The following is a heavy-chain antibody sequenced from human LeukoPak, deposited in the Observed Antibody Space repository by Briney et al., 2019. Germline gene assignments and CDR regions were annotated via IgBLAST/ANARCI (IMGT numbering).Heavy chain of an antibody. V-gene: IGHV1-3*01. CDR3: ARDPHSSGWRYNWFDP. Sequence: ASVKVSCTASGYTFTSYAMHWVRQAPGQRLEWMGWINAGNGNTKYSQKFQGRDTITRDTSASTAYMELSSLRSEDTAVYYCARDPHSSGWRYNWFDPWGQGTLVTVSS. D-gene: IGHD6-19*01. CDR1: GYTFTSYA. J-gene: IGHJ5*02. CDR2: INAGNGNT.